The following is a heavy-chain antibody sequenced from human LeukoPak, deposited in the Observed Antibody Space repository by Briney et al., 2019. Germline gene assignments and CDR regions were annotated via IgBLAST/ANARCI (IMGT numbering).Heavy chain of an antibody. CDR3: ARVGSYDSSGYYFTD. J-gene: IGHJ4*02. D-gene: IGHD3-22*01. Sequence: SDTLSLTCTVSGASISSHYWTWIRQPPGKALEWIGYIYHSGGTTYKPSLKSRVTISVDTSDSQVSLRLTSVTAADTAVYYCARVGSYDSSGYYFTDWGQGTPVTVSS. CDR1: GASISSHY. CDR2: IYHSGGT. V-gene: IGHV4-59*11.